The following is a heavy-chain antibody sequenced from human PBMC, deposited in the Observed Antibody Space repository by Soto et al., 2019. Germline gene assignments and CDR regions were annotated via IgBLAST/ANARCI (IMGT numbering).Heavy chain of an antibody. V-gene: IGHV3-23*01. J-gene: IGHJ4*02. CDR1: GFTFMSYA. D-gene: IGHD6-6*01. Sequence: QPGGSLRLSCVASGFTFMSYALTWVRQAPGKGLEWVSTISGGGGSTYYADSVKGRFTISRDKSKNTLYLQMNGLRAEDTAVYYCTKSPGSSSGYWGQGTLVTVS. CDR3: TKSPGSSSGY. CDR2: ISGGGGST.